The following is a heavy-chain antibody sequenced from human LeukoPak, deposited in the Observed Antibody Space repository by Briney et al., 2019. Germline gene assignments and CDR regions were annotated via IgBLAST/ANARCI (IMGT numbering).Heavy chain of an antibody. J-gene: IGHJ3*02. CDR2: IYSSGST. CDR3: ASTDGFHI. CDR1: GFTVNSNY. V-gene: IGHV3-53*01. Sequence: GGSLRLSCAASGFTVNSNYMSWVRQAPGKGLEWVSIIYSSGSTYYADSVKGRFTISRDNSKNTLYLQMNSLRAEDTAVYYCASTDGFHIWGQGTMVTASS.